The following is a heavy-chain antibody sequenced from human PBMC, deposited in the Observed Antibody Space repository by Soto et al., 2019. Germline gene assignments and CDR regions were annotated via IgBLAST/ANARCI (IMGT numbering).Heavy chain of an antibody. V-gene: IGHV4-34*01. CDR3: TSKFGQLLADAFDI. Sequence: SETLSLTCAVYGGSFSGYYWSWIRQPPGKGLEWIGEINHSGSTNYNPSLKSRVTISVDTSKNEFSLKMSSVTAADTAVYYCTSKFGQLLADAFDIWGQGTMVTVSS. D-gene: IGHD3-10*01. CDR2: INHSGST. J-gene: IGHJ3*02. CDR1: GGSFSGYY.